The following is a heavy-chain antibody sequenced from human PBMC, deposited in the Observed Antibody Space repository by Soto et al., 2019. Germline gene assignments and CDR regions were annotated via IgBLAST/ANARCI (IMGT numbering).Heavy chain of an antibody. D-gene: IGHD3-22*01. J-gene: IGHJ5*02. Sequence: PGGSLRLSCAASGFTFSSYGMHWVRQAPGKGLEWVAVIWYDGSNKYYADSVKGRFTISRDNSKNTLYLQMNSLRAEDTAVYYCARGSDYDSSGYYYSWFDPWGQGTLVTVSS. CDR1: GFTFSSYG. CDR2: IWYDGSNK. V-gene: IGHV3-33*01. CDR3: ARGSDYDSSGYYYSWFDP.